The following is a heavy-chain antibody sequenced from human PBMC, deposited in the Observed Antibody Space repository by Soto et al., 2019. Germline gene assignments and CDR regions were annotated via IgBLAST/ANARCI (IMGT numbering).Heavy chain of an antibody. CDR2: IYYSGST. CDR3: ARQVIVATKPFDY. V-gene: IGHV4-39*01. D-gene: IGHD5-12*01. Sequence: SETLSLTCTVSGGSISSSSYYWGWIRQPPGKGLEWIGSIYYSGSTYYNPSLKSRVTISVDTSKNQFSLKLSSVTAADTAVYYCARQVIVATKPFDYWGQGTLVTVSS. J-gene: IGHJ4*02. CDR1: GGSISSSSYY.